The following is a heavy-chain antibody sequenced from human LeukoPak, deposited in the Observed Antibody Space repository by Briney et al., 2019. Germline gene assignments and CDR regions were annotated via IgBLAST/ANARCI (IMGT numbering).Heavy chain of an antibody. Sequence: NPGGSLRLSCAASGSGFPFSQAWMSWVRQAPGKGLEWVGRIVSKIDGETTEYAAPVKGRFAISRDDAKNMLYLQMNSLKTEDAAVYYFTPDHEWAGYFGSLKPFDSWGQGTLVIVSS. D-gene: IGHD1-26*01. CDR2: IVSKIDGETT. CDR3: TPDHEWAGYFGSLKPFDS. V-gene: IGHV3-15*04. CDR1: GSGFPFSQAW. J-gene: IGHJ4*02.